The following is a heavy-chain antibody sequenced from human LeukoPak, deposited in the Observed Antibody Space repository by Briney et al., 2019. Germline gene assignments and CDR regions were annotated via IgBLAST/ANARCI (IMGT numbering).Heavy chain of an antibody. CDR2: ISYDGSNK. V-gene: IGHV3-30*18. D-gene: IGHD3-16*01. CDR1: GLTFSSYG. Sequence: GGSLRLSCAASGLTFSSYGMHWVRQAPGKGLEWVAVISYDGSNKYYADSVKGRFTISRDNSKNTLYLQMNSLRAEDTAVYYCAKSLGDYFDYWGQGTLVTVSS. J-gene: IGHJ4*02. CDR3: AKSLGDYFDY.